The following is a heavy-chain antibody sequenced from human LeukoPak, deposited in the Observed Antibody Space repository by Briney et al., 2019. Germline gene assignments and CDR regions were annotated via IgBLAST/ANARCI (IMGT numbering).Heavy chain of an antibody. Sequence: GGSLRLSCAASGFSFSTYWMSWVRQAPGKGLEWVAAINQDGSDKYYVDSVKGRFTISRDNAKNTLYLQMNSLRAEDTAVYYCAREYYGDYYYWGQGTLVTVSS. J-gene: IGHJ4*02. D-gene: IGHD4-17*01. CDR2: INQDGSDK. V-gene: IGHV3-7*01. CDR1: GFSFSTYW. CDR3: AREYYGDYYY.